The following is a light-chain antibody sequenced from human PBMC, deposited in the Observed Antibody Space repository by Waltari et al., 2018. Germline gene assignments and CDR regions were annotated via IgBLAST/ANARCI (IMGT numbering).Light chain of an antibody. CDR2: EVD. Sequence: QSALTQPPSASGSPGQSVTISCTGTRTDVVGHNRVPWYQQYPGTAPKLIIYEVDKRPSGVPDRFSGSRSGNTASLTVSGLQADDESVYYCSSYRGDYNWVFGGGTKLTVL. V-gene: IGLV2-8*01. CDR1: RTDVVGHNR. J-gene: IGLJ2*01. CDR3: SSYRGDYNWV.